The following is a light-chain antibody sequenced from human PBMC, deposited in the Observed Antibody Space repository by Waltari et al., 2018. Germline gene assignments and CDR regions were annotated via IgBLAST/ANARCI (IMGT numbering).Light chain of an antibody. J-gene: IGLJ2*01. V-gene: IGLV7-46*01. Sequence: QAVVTQEPSLTVSPGGTVTLTCGSSTGAVTSGHYPYWFQQKPGQAPRTLIYDTSNKHSWTPARFSGSLLGGKAALTLSGAQPEDEAEYYFLLSYSGARRPVFGGGTKLTVL. CDR3: LLSYSGARRPV. CDR2: DTS. CDR1: TGAVTSGHY.